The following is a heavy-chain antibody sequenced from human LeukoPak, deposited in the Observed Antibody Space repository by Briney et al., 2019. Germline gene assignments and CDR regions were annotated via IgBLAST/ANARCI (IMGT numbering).Heavy chain of an antibody. CDR2: ISSSGSTI. CDR3: VKETDMAPLLNWFDP. CDR1: GFTFSDYY. J-gene: IGHJ5*02. Sequence: GGSLRLSCAASGFTFSDYYMSWIRQAPGKGLEWVSYISSSGSTIYYADSVKGRFTISRDNAKNSLYLQMNSLRVEDTAVYYCVKETDMAPLLNWFDPWGQGTLVTVSS. D-gene: IGHD5-18*01. V-gene: IGHV3-11*01.